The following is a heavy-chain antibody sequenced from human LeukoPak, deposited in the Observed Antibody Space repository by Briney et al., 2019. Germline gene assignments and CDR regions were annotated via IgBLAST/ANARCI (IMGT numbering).Heavy chain of an antibody. CDR3: ARLHRGEEAFDI. J-gene: IGHJ3*02. V-gene: IGHV4-59*01. Sequence: SETLSLTCTVSGGSISSYYWSWIRQSPGKGLEGIGYIYYSGSTNYNPSLKSRVTISVDTSKNQFSLKLSSVTTADTAVYYCARLHRGEEAFDIWGQGTMVTVSS. CDR2: IYYSGST. CDR1: GGSISSYY.